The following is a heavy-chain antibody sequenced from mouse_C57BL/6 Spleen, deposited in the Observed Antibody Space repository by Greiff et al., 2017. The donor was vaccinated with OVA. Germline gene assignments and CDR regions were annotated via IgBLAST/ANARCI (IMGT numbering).Heavy chain of an antibody. V-gene: IGHV1-61*01. Sequence: VQLQQPGAELVRPGSSVKLSCKASGYTFTSYWMDWVKQRPGQGLEWIGNIYPSDSETHYNQKFKDKATLTVDKSSSTAYMQLSSLTSEDSAVYYCARGLYYGSMDYWGKGTSVTVSS. CDR2: IYPSDSET. CDR1: GYTFTSYW. D-gene: IGHD1-1*01. J-gene: IGHJ4*01. CDR3: ARGLYYGSMDY.